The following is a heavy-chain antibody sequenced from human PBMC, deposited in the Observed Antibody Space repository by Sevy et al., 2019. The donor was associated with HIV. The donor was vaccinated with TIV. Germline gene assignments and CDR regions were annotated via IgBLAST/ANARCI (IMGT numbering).Heavy chain of an antibody. CDR3: ATGSPQGYSGYDSPEYYYYYMDV. J-gene: IGHJ6*03. D-gene: IGHD5-12*01. V-gene: IGHV1-24*01. CDR2: FDPEDGET. CDR1: GYTLTELS. Sequence: ASVKVSCKVSGYTLTELSMHWVRQAPGKGLEWMGGFDPEDGETIYAQKFQGRVTMTEDTSTDTAYMELSSLRSEDTAVYYCATGSPQGYSGYDSPEYYYYYMDVWGKGTTVTV.